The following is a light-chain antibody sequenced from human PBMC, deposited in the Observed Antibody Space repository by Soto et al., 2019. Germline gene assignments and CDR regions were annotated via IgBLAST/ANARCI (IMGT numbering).Light chain of an antibody. CDR2: EVS. CDR3: SSYTSSSLYV. V-gene: IGLV2-14*01. J-gene: IGLJ1*01. Sequence: QSVLAQPASVSGSPGQSITISCTGTSIDVGGYNYVSWYQQHPGKAPKLMIYEVSNRPSGVSNRFSGSKSGNTASLTISGLQAEDEADYYCSSYTSSSLYVFGTGTKVTAL. CDR1: SIDVGGYNY.